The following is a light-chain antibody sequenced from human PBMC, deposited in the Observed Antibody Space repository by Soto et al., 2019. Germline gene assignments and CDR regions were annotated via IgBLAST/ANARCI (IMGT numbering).Light chain of an antibody. CDR3: QQYNNWPPWT. Sequence: IVMTQSPATLPVSPGERATLSCRTSQSVNSHLAWYQHKPGQAPRLLIYGASSRATGIPTRFSGSGSGTEFTLTISGLQSDDFAVYFCQQYNNWPPWTFGHGTKVDIK. CDR2: GAS. J-gene: IGKJ1*01. CDR1: QSVNSH. V-gene: IGKV3-15*01.